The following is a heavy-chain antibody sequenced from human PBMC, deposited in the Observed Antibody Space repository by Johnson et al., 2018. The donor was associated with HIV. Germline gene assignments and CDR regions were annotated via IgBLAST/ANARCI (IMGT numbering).Heavy chain of an antibody. CDR3: AKDTLWSSGYYGGAFYI. D-gene: IGHD3-22*01. CDR2: IWYEGSNK. CDR1: GFTFSSYA. J-gene: IGHJ3*02. V-gene: IGHV3-33*06. Sequence: QVQLVESGGGVVQPGRSLRLSCAASGFTFSSYAMHWVRQAPGKGLEWVAVIWYEGSNKYYADSVKGRFTISGDNSKNTLSLQMNSLRAEDTAVYYCAKDTLWSSGYYGGAFYIWGQGPMVTVSS.